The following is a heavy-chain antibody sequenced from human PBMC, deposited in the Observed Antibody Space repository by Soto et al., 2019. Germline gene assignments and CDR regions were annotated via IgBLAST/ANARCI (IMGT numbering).Heavy chain of an antibody. J-gene: IGHJ6*03. Sequence: GGSLRLSCAASGFTFSSYAMSWVRQAPGKGLEWVSAISGSGGSTYYADSVKGRFTISRDNSKNTLYLQMNSLRAEDTAVYYCAKELLLWFGEPSHYMDVWGKGTTVTVSS. D-gene: IGHD3-10*01. CDR2: ISGSGGST. CDR1: GFTFSSYA. V-gene: IGHV3-23*01. CDR3: AKELLLWFGEPSHYMDV.